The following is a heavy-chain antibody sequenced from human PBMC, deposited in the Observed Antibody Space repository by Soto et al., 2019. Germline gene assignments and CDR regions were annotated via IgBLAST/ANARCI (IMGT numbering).Heavy chain of an antibody. CDR3: ARVDIVVVVAAKGEAFDI. CDR2: ISAYNGNT. V-gene: IGHV1-18*04. J-gene: IGHJ3*02. D-gene: IGHD2-15*01. CDR1: GYTFTSYG. Sequence: ASVKVSCKASGYTFTSYGISWVRQAPGQGLEWMGWISAYNGNTNYAQKLQGRVTMTTDTSTSTAYMELRSLRSDDTAVYYCARVDIVVVVAAKGEAFDIWGKGTMVTVSS.